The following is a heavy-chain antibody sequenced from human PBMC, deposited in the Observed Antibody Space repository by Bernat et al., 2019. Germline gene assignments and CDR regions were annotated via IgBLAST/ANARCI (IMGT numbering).Heavy chain of an antibody. Sequence: QITLKESGPTLVNPTQTLTLTCTFSGFSLTTRGVGVGWIRQPPGKALEWLGLIYWDDDKRYRPSLRSRLTLTKDTSRNQVVLSITNMDPDDTGTYYCAHRLYLMSDWNYGRFECWGQGTQVTASS. D-gene: IGHD1-7*01. CDR2: IYWDDDK. J-gene: IGHJ4*02. CDR1: GFSLTTRGVG. V-gene: IGHV2-5*02. CDR3: AHRLYLMSDWNYGRFEC.